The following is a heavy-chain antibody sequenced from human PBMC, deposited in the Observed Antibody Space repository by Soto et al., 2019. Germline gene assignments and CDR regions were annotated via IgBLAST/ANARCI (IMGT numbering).Heavy chain of an antibody. V-gene: IGHV3-23*01. J-gene: IGHJ6*02. D-gene: IGHD6-13*01. CDR2: ISGSGGST. CDR3: AKDQYSSSWYRYYYYGMDV. CDR1: GFTFSSYA. Sequence: PGGSLRLSCAASGFTFSSYAMSWVRQAPGKGLEWVSAISGSGGSTYYADSVKGRFTISRDNSKNTLYLQMNSLRAEDTAVYYCAKDQYSSSWYRYYYYGMDVWGQGTTVTVSS.